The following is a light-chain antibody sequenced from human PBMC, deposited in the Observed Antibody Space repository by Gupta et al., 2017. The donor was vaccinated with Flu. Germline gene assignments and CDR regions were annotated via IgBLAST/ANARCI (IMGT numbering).Light chain of an antibody. V-gene: IGLV1-44*01. CDR3: SAWDDSLNGVV. CDR1: SSNIGSNS. J-gene: IGLJ3*02. CDR2: RDS. Sequence: QSVVTQPPSASGTPGQRVTISCSGSSSNIGSNSVHWFQQLPQPAPKLLICRDSERPSGVPDRFSGSKSGASASLAISGLQAEDEADYYCSAWDDSLNGVVFGGGTKLTVL.